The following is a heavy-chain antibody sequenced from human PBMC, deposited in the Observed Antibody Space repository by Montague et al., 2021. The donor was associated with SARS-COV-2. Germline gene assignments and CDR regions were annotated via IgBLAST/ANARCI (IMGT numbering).Heavy chain of an antibody. J-gene: IGHJ3*02. Sequence: SLSLSFSASGFTFSSYAMHWFRQAPGKGLEWVAVISYDGSNKYYADSVKGRFTISRDNSKNTLYLQMNSLRAEDTAVYYCARDWVLLCFGELSHDAFDIWGQGTMVTVSS. V-gene: IGHV3-30-3*01. CDR1: GFTFSSYA. D-gene: IGHD3-10*01. CDR2: ISYDGSNK. CDR3: ARDWVLLCFGELSHDAFDI.